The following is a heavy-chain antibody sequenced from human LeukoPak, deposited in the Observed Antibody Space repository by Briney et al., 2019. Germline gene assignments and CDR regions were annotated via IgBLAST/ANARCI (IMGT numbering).Heavy chain of an antibody. D-gene: IGHD2-2*01. Sequence: PGRSLRLSCAASGFTFSSYGMHWVRQAPGKGLEWVAVISYDGSNKYYADSAKGRFTISRDNSKNTLYLQMNSLRAEDTAVYYRAKLPSGTDAFDIWGQGTMVTVSS. J-gene: IGHJ3*02. CDR2: ISYDGSNK. CDR3: AKLPSGTDAFDI. V-gene: IGHV3-30*18. CDR1: GFTFSSYG.